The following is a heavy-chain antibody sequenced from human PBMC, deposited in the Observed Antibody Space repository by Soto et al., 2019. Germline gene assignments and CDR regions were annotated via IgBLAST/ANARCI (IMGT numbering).Heavy chain of an antibody. J-gene: IGHJ6*02. D-gene: IGHD5-12*01. CDR1: GGSISSSSYY. Sequence: PSETLSLTCTVSGGSISSSSYYWGWIRQPPGKGLEWIGSIYYSGSTYYNPSLKSRVTISVDTSKNQFSLKLSSVTAADTAVYYCADMGYSGYDLPGWVYGMDVWGQGTTVTVSS. CDR2: IYYSGST. CDR3: ADMGYSGYDLPGWVYGMDV. V-gene: IGHV4-39*01.